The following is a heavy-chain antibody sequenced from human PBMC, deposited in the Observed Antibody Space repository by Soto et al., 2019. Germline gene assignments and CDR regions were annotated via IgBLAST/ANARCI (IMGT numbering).Heavy chain of an antibody. CDR1: GFTFSSYG. CDR3: VGAGLLSDY. J-gene: IGHJ4*02. CDR2: RWYDGSNK. D-gene: IGHD2-15*01. Sequence: QVQLVESGGGVVQPGRSLRLSCAASGFTFSSYGMHWVRQAPGKGLEWVAVRWYDGSNKYYADSVKGRFTISRDNSKNTLYLKKNSVSAEDTAVDYCVGAGLLSDYWGPGTLVTGSS. V-gene: IGHV3-33*01.